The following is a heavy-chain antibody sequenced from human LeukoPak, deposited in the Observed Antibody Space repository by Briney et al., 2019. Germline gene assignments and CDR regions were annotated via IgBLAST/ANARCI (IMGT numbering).Heavy chain of an antibody. CDR3: ARGILTTRHEGDYYYYMDV. J-gene: IGHJ6*03. Sequence: VNVSCKASVGTFISYAMSWVRQAPGRGGEWVGGIIPVLGTANYAQKFQGTVTITTDKSTSKAYMELSSQRTEDTAVYYCARGILTTRHEGDYYYYMDVWGKGTTVTVSS. V-gene: IGHV1-69*05. CDR1: VGTFISYA. CDR2: IIPVLGTA. D-gene: IGHD1-1*01.